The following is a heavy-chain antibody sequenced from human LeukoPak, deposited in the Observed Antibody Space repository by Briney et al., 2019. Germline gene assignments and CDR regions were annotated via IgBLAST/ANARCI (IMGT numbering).Heavy chain of an antibody. CDR2: INSDGIIT. CDR3: ARDYGTGIAVATPGD. D-gene: IGHD6-19*01. CDR1: GFTFSRYW. V-gene: IGHV3-74*01. Sequence: GRTLRLSCAASGFTFSRYWVHWVREAPGKELRGVSRINSDGIITSYADYEKGRFTISRDNAKNTLYLQMNSLRAEDTAVYYCARDYGTGIAVATPGDWGQGTLVTVSS. J-gene: IGHJ4*02.